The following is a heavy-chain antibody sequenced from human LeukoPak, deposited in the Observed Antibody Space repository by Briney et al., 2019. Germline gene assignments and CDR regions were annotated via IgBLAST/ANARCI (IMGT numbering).Heavy chain of an antibody. Sequence: SDTLSLTCAVYGGSFSGYYWSWIRQPPGKGLEWIGEINHSGSTNYNPSLKSRVTISVDTPKNQFSLKLSSVTAADTAVYYCARGSYDYIWGSYSHLRHGFDYWGQGTLVTVSS. J-gene: IGHJ4*02. D-gene: IGHD3-16*01. CDR2: INHSGST. V-gene: IGHV4-34*01. CDR3: ARGSYDYIWGSYSHLRHGFDY. CDR1: GGSFSGYY.